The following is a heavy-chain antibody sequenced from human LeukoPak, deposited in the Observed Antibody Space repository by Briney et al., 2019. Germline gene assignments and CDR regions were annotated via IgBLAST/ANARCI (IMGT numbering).Heavy chain of an antibody. CDR2: INPNSGGT. CDR1: GYTFTGYY. J-gene: IGHJ4*02. D-gene: IGHD3-10*01. Sequence: ASVKVSCKASGYTFTGYYMHWVRQAPGQGLEWTGWINPNSGGTNYAQKFQGRVTMTRDSSISTAYMELSRLRSEDTAVYYCARDIEWFGELLTDYWGQGTLVTVSS. V-gene: IGHV1-2*02. CDR3: ARDIEWFGELLTDY.